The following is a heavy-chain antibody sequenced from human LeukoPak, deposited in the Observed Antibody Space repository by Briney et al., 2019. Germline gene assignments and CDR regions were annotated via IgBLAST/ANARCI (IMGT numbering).Heavy chain of an antibody. D-gene: IGHD6-19*01. CDR3: ARDVLTVAGEHYYYYGMDV. CDR2: IYYSGST. CDR1: GGSISSYY. Sequence: PSETLSLTCTVPGGSISSYYWSWIRQPLEKGLEWIGHIYYSGSTNYNPSLKSRVTISVDTSKNQFSLKLSSVTAADTAVYYCARDVLTVAGEHYYYYGMDVWGQGTTVTVSS. V-gene: IGHV4-59*01. J-gene: IGHJ6*02.